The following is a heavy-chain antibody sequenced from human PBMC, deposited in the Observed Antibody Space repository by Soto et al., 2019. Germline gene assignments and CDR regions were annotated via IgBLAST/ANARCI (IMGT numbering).Heavy chain of an antibody. CDR1: GFSFSNYW. Sequence: EVQLVESGGGLVQPGGSLRLSCADSGFSFSNYWMHWLRQGPEKGLVWVSRISPDGSSTNYADSVKGRFTISRDNAKSTLDLQMNSLRAEDTAVYYCARSPGGYYTGWGQGTVVTVSS. V-gene: IGHV3-74*01. CDR2: ISPDGSST. D-gene: IGHD2-8*02. CDR3: ARSPGGYYTG. J-gene: IGHJ3*01.